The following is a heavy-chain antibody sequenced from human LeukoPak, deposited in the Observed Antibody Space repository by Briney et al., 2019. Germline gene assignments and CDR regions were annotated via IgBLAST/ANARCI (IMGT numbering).Heavy chain of an antibody. V-gene: IGHV3-48*01. J-gene: IGHJ4*02. Sequence: GGSLRLSCAAPGFTFSSYSMNWVRQAPGKGLEWVSYISSSSSTIYYADSVKGRFTISRDNAKNSLYLQMNSLRAEDTAVYYCARDSRITIFGVTNYYFDYWGQGTLVTVSS. CDR3: ARDSRITIFGVTNYYFDY. CDR1: GFTFSSYS. CDR2: ISSSSSTI. D-gene: IGHD3-3*01.